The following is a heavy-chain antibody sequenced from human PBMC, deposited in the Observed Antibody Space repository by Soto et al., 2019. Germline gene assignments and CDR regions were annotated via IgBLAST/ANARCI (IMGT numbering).Heavy chain of an antibody. J-gene: IGHJ4*02. D-gene: IGHD3-22*01. CDR1: GGSISSTNW. CDR3: ARHGMDYYDSSGYYYSPYYFDY. Sequence: SETLSLTCAVSGGSISSTNWWSWVRQPPGKGLEWIGEIYHSGSTNYNPSLKSRITISVDKSKNQFSLKLSSVTAADTAVYYCARHGMDYYDSSGYYYSPYYFDYWGQGTLVTVS. V-gene: IGHV4-4*02. CDR2: IYHSGST.